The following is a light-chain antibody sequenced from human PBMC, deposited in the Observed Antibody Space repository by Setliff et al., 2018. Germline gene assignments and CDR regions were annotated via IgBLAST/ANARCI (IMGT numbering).Light chain of an antibody. Sequence: QSALTQPPSASGSPGQSVTISCTGTSSDIGGYKYVSWHQQHPGKAPKLMIFEVSKRPSGVPDRFSGSKSGNTASRTVSGLQAEDEAGYYCSSSAGRTALVFGGGTK. CDR1: SSDIGGYKY. CDR3: SSSAGRTALV. CDR2: EVS. J-gene: IGLJ2*01. V-gene: IGLV2-8*01.